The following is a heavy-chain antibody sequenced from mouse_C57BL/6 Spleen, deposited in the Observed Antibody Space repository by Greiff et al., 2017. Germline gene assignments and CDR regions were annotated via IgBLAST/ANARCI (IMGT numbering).Heavy chain of an antibody. D-gene: IGHD3-1*01. J-gene: IGHJ4*01. CDR3: ASGGGSYAMDY. CDR1: GYTFTNYC. Sequence: EVQLQQSGPELVKPGASVKISCKASGYTFTNYCMHWVKQRPGKSLEWIGEINPNNGGTSYKQKFKGKATLTVDKSSSTAYMELRSLTSKESADYYGASGGGSYAMDYWGQGTSVTVSS. V-gene: IGHV1-26*01. CDR2: INPNNGGT.